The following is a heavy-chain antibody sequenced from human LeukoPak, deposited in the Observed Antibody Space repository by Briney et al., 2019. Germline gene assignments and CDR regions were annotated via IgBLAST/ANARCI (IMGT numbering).Heavy chain of an antibody. J-gene: IGHJ4*02. V-gene: IGHV3-53*01. Sequence: PGESLRLSCAASGFTLSGDYISWVRQAPGKGLDLVSVMFGAATTYYSDSVKGRFTVSRDTSKNTLYLQMNSLRPEDTAVYFCARAIQFGGYFDYWGQGTLVTVST. CDR3: ARAIQFGGYFDY. CDR2: MFGAATT. D-gene: IGHD2-15*01. CDR1: GFTLSGDY.